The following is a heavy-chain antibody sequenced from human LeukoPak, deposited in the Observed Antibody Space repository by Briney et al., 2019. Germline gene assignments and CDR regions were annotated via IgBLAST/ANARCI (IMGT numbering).Heavy chain of an antibody. CDR3: ASTGGREYQLLLGRYYYYYMDV. J-gene: IGHJ6*03. D-gene: IGHD2-2*01. CDR2: IIPIFGTA. CDR1: GGTFSSYA. Sequence: SSVKVSCKASGGTFSSYAISWVRRAPGQGLEWMGGIIPIFGTANYAQKFQGRVTITTDESTSTAYMELSSLRSEDTAVYYCASTGGREYQLLLGRYYYYYMDVWGKGTTVTVSS. V-gene: IGHV1-69*05.